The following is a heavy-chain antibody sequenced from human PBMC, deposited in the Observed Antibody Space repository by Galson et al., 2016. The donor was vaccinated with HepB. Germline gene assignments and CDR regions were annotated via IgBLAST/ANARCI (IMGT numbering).Heavy chain of an antibody. J-gene: IGHJ4*02. Sequence: PALVKPTQTLTLTCTFSGFSLNTSGVGVGWIRQPPGKALEWLALIYWDDDKRSSPSLESRLTITKDTSKNNVVLTVTNMDPVDTATYYCAHNMWGRYVWGWGQGTLVTVSS. CDR2: IYWDDDK. V-gene: IGHV2-5*02. CDR3: AHNMWGRYVWG. D-gene: IGHD3-16*01. CDR1: GFSLNTSGVG.